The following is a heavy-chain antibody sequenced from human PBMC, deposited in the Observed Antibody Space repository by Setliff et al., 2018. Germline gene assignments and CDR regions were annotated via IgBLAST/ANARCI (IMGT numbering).Heavy chain of an antibody. CDR2: VHYSGDS. CDR3: ARGGRDNGDYVYIQH. Sequence: SETLSLTCTVSGDSMSSYYWSWIRQSPGKGLEWIGYVHYSGDSNYNPSLKSRVTMSVDKSKNQFSLKLTSVTAADTAIYYCARGGRDNGDYVYIQHWGQGTLVTVSS. V-gene: IGHV4-59*08. J-gene: IGHJ1*01. D-gene: IGHD4-17*01. CDR1: GDSMSSYY.